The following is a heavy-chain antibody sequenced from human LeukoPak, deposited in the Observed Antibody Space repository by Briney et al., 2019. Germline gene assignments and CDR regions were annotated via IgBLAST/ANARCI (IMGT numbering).Heavy chain of an antibody. V-gene: IGHV1-18*01. CDR3: ARGLLSGYSSGYGY. D-gene: IGHD6-19*01. CDR1: GYTFTSYG. CDR2: ISAYNGNT. Sequence: GASVKVSCKASGYTFTSYGISWVRQAPGQGLEWMGWISAYNGNTNYAQKLQGRVTMTTDTSTSTAYMELRSLRPDDTAVYYCARGLLSGYSSGYGYWGQGTLVTVSS. J-gene: IGHJ4*02.